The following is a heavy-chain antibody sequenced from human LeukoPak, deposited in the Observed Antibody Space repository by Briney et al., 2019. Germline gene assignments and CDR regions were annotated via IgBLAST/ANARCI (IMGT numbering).Heavy chain of an antibody. CDR1: GFTFSSYE. CDR3: ALTQPDYYDSSGYYLVDYYYGMDV. V-gene: IGHV3-48*03. J-gene: IGHJ6*02. D-gene: IGHD3-22*01. CDR2: ISSSGSTI. Sequence: PGGSLRLSCAASGFTFSSYEMNWVRQAPGKGLEWVSYISSSGSTIYYADSVKGRFTISRDNAKNSLYLQMNSLRAEDTAVYYCALTQPDYYDSSGYYLVDYYYGMDVWGQGTTVTVSS.